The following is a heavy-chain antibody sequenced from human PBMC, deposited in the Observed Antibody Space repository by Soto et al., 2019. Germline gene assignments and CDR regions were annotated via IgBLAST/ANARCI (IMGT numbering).Heavy chain of an antibody. CDR2: IKLDGSEE. Sequence: EVQLVESGGGLVQPGGSLRLSCAASGFTFSDYWMSWVRQAPGKGLGWVANIKLDGSEEYYVDSVKGRFTIPRDNAKKAVTLQRNSLRGENTAVYYCARLPRGQWRFHLDYWGQGTLVTVSS. CDR1: GFTFSDYW. J-gene: IGHJ4*02. D-gene: IGHD6-19*01. CDR3: ARLPRGQWRFHLDY. V-gene: IGHV3-7*01.